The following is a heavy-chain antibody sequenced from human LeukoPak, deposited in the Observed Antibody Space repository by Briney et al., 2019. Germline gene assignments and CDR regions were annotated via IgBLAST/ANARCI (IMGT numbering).Heavy chain of an antibody. V-gene: IGHV4-34*01. CDR3: ARERGYYDFWSGYSPFGAFGI. J-gene: IGHJ3*02. CDR2: INHSGST. CDR1: GGSFSGYY. Sequence: SETLSLTCAVYGGSFSGYYWSWIRQPPGKGLEWIGEINHSGSTNYNPSLKSRVTISVDTSKNQFSLKLSSVTAADTAVYYCARERGYYDFWSGYSPFGAFGIWGQGTMVTVSS. D-gene: IGHD3-3*01.